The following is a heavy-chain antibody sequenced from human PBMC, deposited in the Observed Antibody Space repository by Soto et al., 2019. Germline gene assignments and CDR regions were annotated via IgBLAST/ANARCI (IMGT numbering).Heavy chain of an antibody. Sequence: SETLSLTCTVSGVSITGSYWSWIRQTPGKTLEWIGYIYHSGTTTYNPSLKSQVSISVDASKNQFSLRLTSVIAADTAVYYCARDMPYGAGSLAGCDYWGQGIRVTVSS. CDR2: IYHSGTT. CDR1: GVSITGSY. V-gene: IGHV4-59*01. J-gene: IGHJ4*02. D-gene: IGHD1-26*01. CDR3: ARDMPYGAGSLAGCDY.